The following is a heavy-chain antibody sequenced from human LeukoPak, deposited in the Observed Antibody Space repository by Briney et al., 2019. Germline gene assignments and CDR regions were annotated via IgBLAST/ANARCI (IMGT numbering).Heavy chain of an antibody. CDR3: ARDHDSSGYLFDP. J-gene: IGHJ5*02. Sequence: GGSLRLSCAASGFTFSSYWMSWVRQAPGKGLEWVANIKQDGSEKYYVDSVKGRFTISRDNAKNSLYLQMNSLRAEDTAVYYCARDHDSSGYLFDPWGQGTLVTVSS. CDR1: GFTFSSYW. CDR2: IKQDGSEK. V-gene: IGHV3-7*01. D-gene: IGHD3-22*01.